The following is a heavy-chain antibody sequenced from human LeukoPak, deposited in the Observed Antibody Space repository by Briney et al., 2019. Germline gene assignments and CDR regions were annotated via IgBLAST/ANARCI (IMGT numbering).Heavy chain of an antibody. CDR3: ARYSGSYEVNYYYYGMDV. D-gene: IGHD1-26*01. CDR2: IKQDGSEK. V-gene: IGHV3-7*03. J-gene: IGHJ6*02. CDR1: GFTFSSYW. Sequence: GGSLRLSCAASGFTFSSYWMSWVRQAPGKGLEWVANIKQDGSEKYYVDFVKGRFTISRDNAKNSLYLQMNSLRAEDTAVYYCARYSGSYEVNYYYYGMDVWGQGTTVTVSS.